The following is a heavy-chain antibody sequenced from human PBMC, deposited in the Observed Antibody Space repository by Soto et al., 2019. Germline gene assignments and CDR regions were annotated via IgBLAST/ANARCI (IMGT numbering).Heavy chain of an antibody. Sequence: PSETLSLTCTVSGGSISSYYWSWIRQSPGKGLEWIGYIYYSGSTNYNPSLKRRVTISVDTSKNQFFLKLRSVTAADTAVYYCVRGMFCSGGSCGGYYFDYWGRGTLVTVSS. CDR3: VRGMFCSGGSCGGYYFDY. V-gene: IGHV4-59*12. CDR2: IYYSGST. CDR1: GGSISSYY. D-gene: IGHD2-15*01. J-gene: IGHJ4*02.